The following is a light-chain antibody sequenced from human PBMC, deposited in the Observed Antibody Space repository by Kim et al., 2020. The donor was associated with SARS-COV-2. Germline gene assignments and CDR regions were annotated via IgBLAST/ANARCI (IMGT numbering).Light chain of an antibody. J-gene: IGKJ4*01. V-gene: IGKV1-5*03. Sequence: SVGERVTISCRASQPIDVYLAWYQQKPGRAPKLLIYGASRLQGDVPSRFSGSGSKTEFTLTISNLQPDDFATYYCQHYKSYSTVTFGGGTKVDIK. CDR2: GAS. CDR3: QHYKSYSTVT. CDR1: QPIDVY.